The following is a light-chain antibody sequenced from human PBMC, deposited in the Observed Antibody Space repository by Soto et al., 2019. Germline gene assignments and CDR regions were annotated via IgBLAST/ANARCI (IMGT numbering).Light chain of an antibody. J-gene: IGKJ1*01. Sequence: EIVLAQSPGTLSLSPGERATLSCRASQSLSSSYLAWYQQKPGQAPRLLIYGTSIRATGIPDRFSGSGSGTDFTLTISRLEPEDFAVYYCHQRQSWPRTFGQGTKVDIK. V-gene: IGKV3-20*01. CDR1: QSLSSSY. CDR3: HQRQSWPRT. CDR2: GTS.